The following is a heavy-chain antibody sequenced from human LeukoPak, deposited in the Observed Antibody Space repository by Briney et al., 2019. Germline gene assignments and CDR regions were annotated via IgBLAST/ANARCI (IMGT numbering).Heavy chain of an antibody. V-gene: IGHV1-2*02. CDR2: INPNSGGT. CDR3: ARGLATYDSSGYTAFDI. Sequence: ASVKVSCKTSGYTFSEYYIYWVRQAPGQGLEWMGWINPNSGGTNYAQKFQGRVTMTRDTSIGTAYMELSRLRSDDTAVYYCARGLATYDSSGYTAFDIWGQGTMVTVSS. D-gene: IGHD3-22*01. J-gene: IGHJ3*02. CDR1: GYTFSEYY.